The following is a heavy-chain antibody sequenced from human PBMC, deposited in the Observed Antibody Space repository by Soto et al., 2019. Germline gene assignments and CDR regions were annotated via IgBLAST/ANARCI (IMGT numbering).Heavy chain of an antibody. CDR2: YDLEKGET. J-gene: IGHJ5*02. CDR1: GNRLTELS. Sequence: XSVKVAVKVPGNRLTELSFHWGRQAPGEGLEWMGGYDLEKGETIYAQKFQGRVTMTEDSPADTPYMQLRSLRSEDTAVYYREIEFGLSNQFDLWRQGTRVTV. D-gene: IGHD3-3*01. V-gene: IGHV1-24*01. CDR3: EIEFGLSNQFDL.